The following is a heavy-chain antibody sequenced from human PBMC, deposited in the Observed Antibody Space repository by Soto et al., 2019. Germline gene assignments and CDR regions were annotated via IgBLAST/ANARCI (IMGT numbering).Heavy chain of an antibody. CDR2: IYPADSDT. Sequence: PGESLKISCKGSGYGFTSYWIVWVRQMPGKGLEWMGIIYPADSDTRYSPSFQGQVTISADKSITTAYLQWSSLKASDTAMYYCAIFSVMIQRPPRSTLFPTKGSSDL. J-gene: IGHJ2*01. CDR1: GYGFTSYW. D-gene: IGHD5-18*01. V-gene: IGHV5-51*01. CDR3: AIFSVMIQRPPRSTLFPTKGSSDL.